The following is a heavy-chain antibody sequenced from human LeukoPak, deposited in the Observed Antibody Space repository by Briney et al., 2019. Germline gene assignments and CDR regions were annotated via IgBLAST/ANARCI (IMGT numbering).Heavy chain of an antibody. J-gene: IGHJ3*01. CDR2: MNGDGGEK. CDR1: GFTFSSYW. CDR3: ARETPTVPDAFDF. D-gene: IGHD4-23*01. Sequence: PGGSLRLSCAASGFTFSSYWMTWVRQAPGKGLEWVANMNGDGGEKNYVDSVKGRFTISRDNAKNSLYLQMNSLRVEDTAVYYCARETPTVPDAFDFWGQGTMVTVSS. V-gene: IGHV3-7*01.